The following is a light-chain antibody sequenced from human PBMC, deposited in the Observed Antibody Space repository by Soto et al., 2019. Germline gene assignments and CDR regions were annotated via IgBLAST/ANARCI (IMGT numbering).Light chain of an antibody. J-gene: IGLJ2*01. CDR3: SSYTSSGALV. Sequence: QSALTQPASVSGSPGQSITISCTGTSSDVGGYNYVSWYQQHPGKAPKLMIYDVSNRPSGVSYRFSGSKSGNTASLTISGLQAEDYSDYYCSSYTSSGALVFGGGTKLTVL. CDR1: SSDVGGYNY. V-gene: IGLV2-14*03. CDR2: DVS.